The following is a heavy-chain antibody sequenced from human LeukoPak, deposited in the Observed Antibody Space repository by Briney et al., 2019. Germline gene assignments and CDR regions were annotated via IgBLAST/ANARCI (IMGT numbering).Heavy chain of an antibody. D-gene: IGHD2-15*01. J-gene: IGHJ6*02. CDR1: EYTFTDYA. CDR3: ARDGVVVAALYGMDV. Sequence: EASVKVSCKASEYTFTDYAILWVRQAPGQRLEWLGWINAGNGNTKYSQKFQGRVTITRDTSASTAYMELSSLRSEDTAVYYCARDGVVVAALYGMDVWGQGTTVTVSS. V-gene: IGHV1-3*01. CDR2: INAGNGNT.